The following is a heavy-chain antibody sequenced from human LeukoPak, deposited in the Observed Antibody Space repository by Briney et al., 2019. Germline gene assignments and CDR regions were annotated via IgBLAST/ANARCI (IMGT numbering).Heavy chain of an antibody. CDR3: AREVEGFDI. CDR2: ISSNGGST. V-gene: IGHV3-64*01. CDR1: GFTFSSYA. Sequence: GGSLRLSCAASGFTFSSYAMHWVRQAPGKGLEYVSAISSNGGSTYYANSVKGRFTISRDNAKNSLYLQMNSLRAEDTAVYYCAREVEGFDIWGQGTMVTVSS. J-gene: IGHJ3*02.